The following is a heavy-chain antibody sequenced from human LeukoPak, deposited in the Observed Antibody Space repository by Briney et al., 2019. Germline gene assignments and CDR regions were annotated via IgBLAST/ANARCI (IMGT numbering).Heavy chain of an antibody. D-gene: IGHD3-22*01. CDR2: IYYSGST. CDR1: GGSISSYY. CDR3: ARDSWYYYDSSGYIDAFDI. J-gene: IGHJ3*02. Sequence: SETLSLTCIVSGGSISSYYWSWIRQPPGKGLEWIGYIYYSGSTNYNPSLKSRVTISVDTSKNQFSLKLSSVTAADTAVYYCARDSWYYYDSSGYIDAFDIWGQGTMVTVSS. V-gene: IGHV4-59*01.